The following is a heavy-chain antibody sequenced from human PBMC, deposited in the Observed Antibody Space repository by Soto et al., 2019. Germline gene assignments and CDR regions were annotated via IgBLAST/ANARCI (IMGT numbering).Heavy chain of an antibody. Sequence: ASVKVSCKASGGTFSSYAISWVRQAPGQGLEWMGGIIPIFGTANYAQKFQGRVTITADESTSTAYMELSSLRSEDTAVYYCARGRSIAARAGFDYWGQGTLVTVSS. CDR1: GGTFSSYA. J-gene: IGHJ4*02. CDR3: ARGRSIAARAGFDY. CDR2: IIPIFGTA. D-gene: IGHD6-6*01. V-gene: IGHV1-69*13.